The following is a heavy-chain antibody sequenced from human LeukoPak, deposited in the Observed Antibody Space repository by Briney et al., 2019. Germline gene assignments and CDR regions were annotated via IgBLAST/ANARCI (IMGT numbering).Heavy chain of an antibody. CDR3: ARYRRGMVVVPAADWYFDL. Sequence: SETLSLTCTVSGGSINNYYWSWIRQPAGKGLEWIGLIYSSGSTSYNPSLKSRVTMSVDTSKKQFSLRLSSVTAADTAMYYCARYRRGMVVVPAADWYFDLWGRGTLVTVSS. D-gene: IGHD2-2*01. J-gene: IGHJ2*01. V-gene: IGHV4-4*07. CDR1: GGSINNYY. CDR2: IYSSGST.